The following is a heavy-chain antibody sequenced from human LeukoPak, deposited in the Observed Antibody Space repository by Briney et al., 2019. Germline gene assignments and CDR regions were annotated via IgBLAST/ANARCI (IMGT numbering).Heavy chain of an antibody. CDR3: ARAMTLAAAGYYFDY. CDR1: GYTFTCYY. J-gene: IGHJ4*02. D-gene: IGHD6-13*01. V-gene: IGHV1-2*02. CDR2: INPNSGGT. Sequence: ASVKVSCKASGYTFTCYYMHWVRQAPGQGREWMGWINPNSGGTNYAQKFQGRVTMTRDTSISTVYMELSRLRSDDTAVYYCARAMTLAAAGYYFDYWGQGTLVTVSS.